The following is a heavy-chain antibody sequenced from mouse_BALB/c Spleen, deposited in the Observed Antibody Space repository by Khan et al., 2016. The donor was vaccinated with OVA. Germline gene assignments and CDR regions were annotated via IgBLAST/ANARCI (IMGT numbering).Heavy chain of an antibody. V-gene: IGHV3-2*02. J-gene: IGHJ2*02. Sequence: VQLKESGPGLVKPSQSLSLTCTVTGYSITSNYAWNWIRQFPGNKLEWMGYISYSGSTTYNPSLKSRISITRDTSKNQFFLQLKSVTTEDTATYYCARGNYYGYYFDYWSQGTSLTVSS. CDR3: ARGNYYGYYFDY. CDR2: ISYSGST. CDR1: GYSITSNYA. D-gene: IGHD1-1*01.